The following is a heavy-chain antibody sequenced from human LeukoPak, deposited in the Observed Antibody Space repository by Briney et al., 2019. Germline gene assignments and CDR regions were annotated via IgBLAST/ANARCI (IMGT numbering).Heavy chain of an antibody. CDR2: IQSKTDGGTT. Sequence: GGSLRLSWGACGFFFSNAWMSWVRQAPGKGQELVGRIQSKTDGGTTDYAATVRCRFTISRADSTNTLYLQMNSLKTAATAVYYCTTDIQQQLPDYWGQGTLVTVSS. CDR3: TTDIQQQLPDY. V-gene: IGHV3-15*01. D-gene: IGHD6-13*01. CDR1: GFFFSNAW. J-gene: IGHJ4*02.